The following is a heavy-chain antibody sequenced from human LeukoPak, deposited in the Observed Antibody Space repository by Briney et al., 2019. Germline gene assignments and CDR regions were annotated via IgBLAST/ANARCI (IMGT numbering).Heavy chain of an antibody. CDR1: GFTVSSNY. Sequence: GGSLRLSCAASGFTVSSNYMSWVRQAPGKGLEWVSVIYSGGSTYYADSVKGRFTISRDNSKNTLYLQMNSLRAEDTAVYYCARVSPNTVTTLQYFDYGGQGTLGTVSA. CDR3: ARVSPNTVTTLQYFDY. V-gene: IGHV3-66*01. D-gene: IGHD4-17*01. CDR2: IYSGGST. J-gene: IGHJ4*02.